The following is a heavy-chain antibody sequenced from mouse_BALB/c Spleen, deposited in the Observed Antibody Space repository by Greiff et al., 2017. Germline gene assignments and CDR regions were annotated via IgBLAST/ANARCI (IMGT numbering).Heavy chain of an antibody. D-gene: IGHD1-2*01. CDR2: ISYSGST. CDR1: GDSITSGY. J-gene: IGHJ2*01. CDR3: ARGATAKGDYFDY. Sequence: EVQLVESGPSLVKPSQTLSLTCSVTGDSITSGYWNWIRKFPGNKLEYMGYISYSGSTYYNPSLKSRISITRDTSKNQYYLQLNSVTTEDTATYYCARGATAKGDYFDYWGQGTTLTVSS. V-gene: IGHV3-8*02.